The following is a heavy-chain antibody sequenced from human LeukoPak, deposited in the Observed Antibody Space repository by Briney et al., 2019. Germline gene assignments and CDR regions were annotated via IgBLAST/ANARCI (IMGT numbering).Heavy chain of an antibody. D-gene: IGHD6-13*01. CDR1: GFTFSSYG. V-gene: IGHV3-30*02. CDR3: AKKGAAAGTSYYYYMDV. CDR2: IRYDGSNK. Sequence: GGSLRLSCASSGFTFSSYGMHWVRQAPGKGLEWVTFIRYDGSNKYYADSVKGRFTISRDNSKNTLYLQMNSLRAEDTAVYYCAKKGAAAGTSYYYYMDVWGKGTTVTIS. J-gene: IGHJ6*03.